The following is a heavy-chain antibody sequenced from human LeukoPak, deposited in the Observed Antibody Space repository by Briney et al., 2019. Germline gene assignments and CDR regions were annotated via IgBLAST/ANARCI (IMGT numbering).Heavy chain of an antibody. CDR1: GYTFNNHY. CDR3: ARQGTYSSAIGMGY. Sequence: GSGKVSCKASGYTFNNHYMYWVRQAPGQGLEWMGVINPSGGSTSYAQKFQGRVTMTRDTSTRTVYMEVNSLRSEDTAVYYCARQGTYSSAIGMGYWGQGTLVTVSS. J-gene: IGHJ4*02. V-gene: IGHV1-46*02. D-gene: IGHD6-19*01. CDR2: INPSGGST.